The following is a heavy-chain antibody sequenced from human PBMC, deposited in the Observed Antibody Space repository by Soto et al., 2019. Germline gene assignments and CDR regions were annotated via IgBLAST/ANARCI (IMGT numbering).Heavy chain of an antibody. V-gene: IGHV3-9*01. CDR3: AKDMEEACSRTSCYGMDV. D-gene: IGHD2-2*01. CDR1: GFTFDDYA. Sequence: GGSLRLSCAASGFTFDDYAMHWVRQAPGKGLEWVSGISWNSGSIGYADSVKGRFTISRDNAKNSLYLQMNSLRAEDTALYDCAKDMEEACSRTSCYGMDVWGQGTTVTVSS. CDR2: ISWNSGSI. J-gene: IGHJ6*02.